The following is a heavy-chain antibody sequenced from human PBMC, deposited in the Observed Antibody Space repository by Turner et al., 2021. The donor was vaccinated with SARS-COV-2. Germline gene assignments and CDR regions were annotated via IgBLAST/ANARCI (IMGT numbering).Heavy chain of an antibody. V-gene: IGHV1-24*01. Sequence: QVQLVQSGAEVKKPGASVKVSCKVSGYTLTELSIHWVRQAPGKGLEVMGGFDPEDGETIYAQKLQGRVTMTEDTSTDTAYMELSSLRSEDTAVYYCATGVAVAGTSSKYYYYYGMDVWGQGTTVTVSS. D-gene: IGHD6-19*01. CDR1: GYTLTELS. CDR2: FDPEDGET. CDR3: ATGVAVAGTSSKYYYYYGMDV. J-gene: IGHJ6*02.